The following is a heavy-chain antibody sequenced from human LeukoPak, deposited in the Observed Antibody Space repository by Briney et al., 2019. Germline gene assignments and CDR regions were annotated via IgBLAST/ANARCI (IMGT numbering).Heavy chain of an antibody. V-gene: IGHV4-38-2*02. Sequence: SETLSLTCTVSGYSISSGYYWGWIRQPPGKGLEWIGSIYHSGSTYYNPSLKSRVTISVDTSKNQFSLKLSSVTAADTAVYYCARGATAAGTGWFDPWGQGTLVTVSS. CDR1: GYSISSGYY. J-gene: IGHJ5*02. D-gene: IGHD6-13*01. CDR3: ARGATAAGTGWFDP. CDR2: IYHSGST.